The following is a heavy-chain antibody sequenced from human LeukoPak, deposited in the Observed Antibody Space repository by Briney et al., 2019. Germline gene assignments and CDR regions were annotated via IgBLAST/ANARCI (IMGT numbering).Heavy chain of an antibody. Sequence: ASVKVSCKASGYTFTSYYMHWVRQASGQGLEWMGWTNPNSGGTNYAQKFQGRVTITRDTSISTAYMELSRLRSDDTAVYYCARGLVIAAPFDYWGQGTLVTVSS. V-gene: IGHV1-2*02. CDR3: ARGLVIAAPFDY. D-gene: IGHD2-15*01. J-gene: IGHJ4*02. CDR1: GYTFTSYY. CDR2: TNPNSGGT.